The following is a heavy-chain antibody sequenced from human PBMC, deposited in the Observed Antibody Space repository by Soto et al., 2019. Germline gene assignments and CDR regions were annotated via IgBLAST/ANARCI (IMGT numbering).Heavy chain of an antibody. CDR1: GFTFSSYS. CDR3: GGIVGGQIHHYSDF. V-gene: IGHV3-21*04. CDR2: ISSSSTYI. D-gene: IGHD1-26*01. Sequence: EVQLVESGGGLVKPGGSLRLSCVASGFTFSSYSMNWVRQAPGKGLEWVSSISSSSTYIYYADSVTGRFTISRDNAKNSLYLYMTRLRVDDTAVYYWGGIVGGQIHHYSDFWGQGTLVTV. J-gene: IGHJ4*02.